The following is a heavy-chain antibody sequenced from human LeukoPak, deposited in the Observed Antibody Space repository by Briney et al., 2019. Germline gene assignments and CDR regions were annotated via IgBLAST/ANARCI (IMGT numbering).Heavy chain of an antibody. Sequence: GGSLRLSCAASGFTFSDYYMSWIRQAPGKGLKWFSNISSSGSAIYYADPIKGRFTISRDNAKNSLYLQMNSLRAEDTAVYYCARGWGSSWNRHFDYWGQGTLVTVSS. V-gene: IGHV3-11*04. CDR3: ARGWGSSWNRHFDY. D-gene: IGHD6-13*01. J-gene: IGHJ4*02. CDR2: ISSSGSAI. CDR1: GFTFSDYY.